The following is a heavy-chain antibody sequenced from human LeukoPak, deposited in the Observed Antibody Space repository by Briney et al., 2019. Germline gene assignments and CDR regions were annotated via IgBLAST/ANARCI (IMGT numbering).Heavy chain of an antibody. CDR3: ARDRRYDFWSGYYGRDWFDP. J-gene: IGHJ5*02. D-gene: IGHD3-3*01. V-gene: IGHV4-59*12. CDR1: GGSISSYY. CDR2: IYYSGST. Sequence: PSETLSLTCTVSGGSISSYYWSWIRQPPGKGLEWIGYIYYSGSTNYNPSLKSRVTISVDTSKNQFSLKLSSVTAADTAVYYCARDRRYDFWSGYYGRDWFDPWGQGTLVTVSS.